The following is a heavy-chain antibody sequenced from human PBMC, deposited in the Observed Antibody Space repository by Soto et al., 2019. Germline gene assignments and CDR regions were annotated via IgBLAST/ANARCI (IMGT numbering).Heavy chain of an antibody. V-gene: IGHV3-53*01. D-gene: IGHD3-3*01. J-gene: IGHJ6*02. Sequence: EVQLVESGGGLIQPGGSLRLSCVVSGFTVSSNYMSWVRPAPGKGLEWVSVIYSGGITYYADSVKGRFTISRNNSKNTVYLQMNSLRGEDTAVYYCARDGWRALDDWYYGMDVWGQGTKVTVSS. CDR1: GFTVSSNY. CDR3: ARDGWRALDDWYYGMDV. CDR2: IYSGGIT.